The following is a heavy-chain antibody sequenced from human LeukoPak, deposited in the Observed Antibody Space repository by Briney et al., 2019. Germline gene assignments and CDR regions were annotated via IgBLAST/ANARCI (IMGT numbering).Heavy chain of an antibody. CDR3: ARSGYSGYDSRYYYYYGMDV. J-gene: IGHJ6*04. V-gene: IGHV1-18*04. Sequence: ALVKVSCKASGYTFTSYGISWVRQAPGQGLEWMGWISAYNGNTNYAQKLQGRVTMTTDTSTSTAYMELRSLRSDDTAVYYCARSGYSGYDSRYYYYYGMDVWGKGTTVTVSS. CDR2: ISAYNGNT. CDR1: GYTFTSYG. D-gene: IGHD5-12*01.